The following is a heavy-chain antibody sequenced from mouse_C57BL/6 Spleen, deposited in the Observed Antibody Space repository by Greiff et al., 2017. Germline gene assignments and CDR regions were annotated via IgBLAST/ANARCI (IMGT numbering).Heavy chain of an antibody. Sequence: QVQLQQSGAELVRPGTSVKVSCKASGYAFTNYLIEWVKQRPGQGLEGIGVINPGSGGTNYNEKFKGKATLTADKSSSTAYMQLSSLTSEDSAVYFCARGGKLVTWFAYWGQGTLVTVSA. CDR2: INPGSGGT. CDR1: GYAFTNYL. D-gene: IGHD4-1*01. J-gene: IGHJ3*01. CDR3: ARGGKLVTWFAY. V-gene: IGHV1-54*01.